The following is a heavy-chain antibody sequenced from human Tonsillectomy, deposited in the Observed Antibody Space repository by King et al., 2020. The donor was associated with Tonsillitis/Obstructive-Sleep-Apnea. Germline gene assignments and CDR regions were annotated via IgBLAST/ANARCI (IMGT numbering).Heavy chain of an antibody. J-gene: IGHJ4*02. CDR3: ARGRSRAAVAGP. CDR1: GGSFSGYY. Sequence: VKLQQWGAGLLKPSETLSLTCAVYGGSFSGYYWSWIRQPQGKGLEWIGEINHSGSTNYNPSLKSRVTISVDTSKNQFSLKLSSVTAADTAVYYCARGRSRAAVAGPWGQGTLVTVSS. CDR2: INHSGST. V-gene: IGHV4-34*01. D-gene: IGHD6-19*01.